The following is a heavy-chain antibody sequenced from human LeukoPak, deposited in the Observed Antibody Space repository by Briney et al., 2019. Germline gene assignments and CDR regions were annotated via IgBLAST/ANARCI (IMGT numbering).Heavy chain of an antibody. J-gene: IGHJ4*02. D-gene: IGHD2-8*02. CDR3: ARDSQPRLRVAAFDY. CDR2: ISSSSSTI. Sequence: GGSLRLSCAASGFTFSSYSMNRVRQAPGKGLEWVSYISSSSSTIYCADSVKGRFTISRDNAKNSLYLQMNSLRAEDTAVYYCARDSQPRLRVAAFDYWGQGTLVTVSS. CDR1: GFTFSSYS. V-gene: IGHV3-48*01.